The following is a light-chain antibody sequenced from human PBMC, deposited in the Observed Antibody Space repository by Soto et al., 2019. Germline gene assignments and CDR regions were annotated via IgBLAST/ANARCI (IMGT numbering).Light chain of an antibody. CDR3: QQYSHWPPLT. CDR2: DAS. V-gene: IGKV3-15*01. Sequence: EIVVTQSPATLSVSPGGRATLSCRARQSVSRALAWYQQKPGQAPRLLIYDASTRATGIPARFSGNGSGTEFTLTISSLQSEDFAIYYCQQYSHWPPLTFGGGTKVEIK. J-gene: IGKJ4*01. CDR1: QSVSRA.